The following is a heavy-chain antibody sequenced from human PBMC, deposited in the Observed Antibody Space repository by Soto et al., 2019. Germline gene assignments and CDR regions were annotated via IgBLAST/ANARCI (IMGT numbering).Heavy chain of an antibody. CDR2: ISSSSSYI. J-gene: IGHJ4*02. V-gene: IGHV3-21*01. D-gene: IGHD6-19*01. Sequence: EVQLVESGGGLVQPGGSLRLSCAASGFTFSSYSMNWVHQAPGKGLEWVSSISSSSSYIYYADSVKGRFTISRDNAKNSLYLQMNSLRAEDTAVYYCARVSGSSRMYYFDYWGQGTLVTVSS. CDR3: ARVSGSSRMYYFDY. CDR1: GFTFSSYS.